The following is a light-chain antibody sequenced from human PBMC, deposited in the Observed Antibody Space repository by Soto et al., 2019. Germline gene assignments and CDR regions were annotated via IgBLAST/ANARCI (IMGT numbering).Light chain of an antibody. V-gene: IGKV3-11*01. CDR2: DAS. J-gene: IGKJ4*01. CDR1: QSVSSY. Sequence: EIVLTQSPATVSLSPGERATLSFRASQSVSSYLAWYRQKPGQAPRLLIYDASNRATGIPARFSGSGSGTDFTLTISSLEPEDFAVYYCQQRSNWPLTFGGGTKVDIK. CDR3: QQRSNWPLT.